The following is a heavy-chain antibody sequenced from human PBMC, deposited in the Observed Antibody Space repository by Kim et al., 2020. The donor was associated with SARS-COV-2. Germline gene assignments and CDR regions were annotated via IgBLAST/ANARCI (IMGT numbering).Heavy chain of an antibody. CDR1: GFTFSSYA. CDR3: VKDYNSGSLIYKWFDP. V-gene: IGHV3-64D*06. CDR2: ISSNGGST. D-gene: IGHD3-10*01. J-gene: IGHJ5*02. Sequence: GGSLRLSCSASGFTFSSYAMHWVRQAPGKGLEYVSAISSNGGSTYYADSVKGRFTISRDNSKNTLYLQMSSLRAEDTAVYYWVKDYNSGSLIYKWFDPWGQGTLGKVSS.